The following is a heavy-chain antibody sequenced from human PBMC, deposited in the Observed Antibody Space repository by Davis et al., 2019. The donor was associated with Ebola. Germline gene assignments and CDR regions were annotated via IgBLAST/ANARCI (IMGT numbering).Heavy chain of an antibody. CDR3: ARDRGTIFGGHWTRNYFDY. V-gene: IGHV3-74*01. Sequence: GESLKISCEASGFTLSSYWMHWVRQAPGKGPVWVSRINTDGSNTNYADSVKGRFTISRDNARNTVSLQMNTLRAEDTAVYYCARDRGTIFGGHWTRNYFDYWGQGALVTVSS. D-gene: IGHD3-3*01. CDR2: INTDGSNT. CDR1: GFTLSSYW. J-gene: IGHJ4*02.